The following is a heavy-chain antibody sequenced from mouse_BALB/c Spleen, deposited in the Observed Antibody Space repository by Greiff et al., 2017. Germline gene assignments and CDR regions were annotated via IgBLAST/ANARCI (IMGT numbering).Heavy chain of an antibody. V-gene: IGHV5-6-5*01. CDR3: ARGYYGGFAY. J-gene: IGHJ3*01. CDR2: ISSGGST. Sequence: VQGVESGGGLVKPGGSLKLSCAASGFTFSSYAMSWVRQTPEKRLEWVASISSGGSTYYPDSVKGRFTISRDNARNILYLQMSSLRSEDTAMYYCARGYYGGFAYWGQGTLVTVSA. CDR1: GFTFSSYA. D-gene: IGHD2-1*01.